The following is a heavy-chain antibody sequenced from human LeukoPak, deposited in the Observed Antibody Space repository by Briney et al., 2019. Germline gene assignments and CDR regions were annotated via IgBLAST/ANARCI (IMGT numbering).Heavy chain of an antibody. V-gene: IGHV6-1*01. CDR2: TYYRSKWYN. Sequence: SQTLSLTCAISGDSVSSNSAAWNWIRQSPSRGLEWLGRTYYRSKWYNDYAVSVKSRITINPDTSKNQFSLKLSSVTAADTAVYYCARDSRSYYYYYMDVWGKGTTVTISS. CDR1: GDSVSSNSAA. CDR3: ARDSRSYYYYYMDV. J-gene: IGHJ6*03.